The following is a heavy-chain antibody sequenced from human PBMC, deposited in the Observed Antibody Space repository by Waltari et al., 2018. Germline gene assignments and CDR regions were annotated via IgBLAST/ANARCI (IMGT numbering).Heavy chain of an antibody. J-gene: IGHJ5*02. CDR1: GFSFNSYS. Sequence: EVQLVGSGGGLVKPGGSLRLSCAASGFSFNSYSMIWVRQAPGKGLEWVSSINYNGNYKYYADSVTGRFTISRDSATNSLYLQMTNLRVEDTAVYYCAKGDTLTTRFFDPWGQGTLVTVSS. V-gene: IGHV3-21*01. CDR3: AKGDTLTTRFFDP. D-gene: IGHD4-17*01. CDR2: INYNGNYK.